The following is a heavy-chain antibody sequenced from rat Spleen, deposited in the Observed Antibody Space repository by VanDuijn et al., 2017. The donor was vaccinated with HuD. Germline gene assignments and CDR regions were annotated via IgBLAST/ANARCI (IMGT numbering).Heavy chain of an antibody. CDR2: ISYDGSST. CDR3: ASSITIAAISPYYYVMDA. J-gene: IGHJ4*01. D-gene: IGHD1-2*01. V-gene: IGHV5-29*01. Sequence: EVQLVESGGGLVQPGRSLKLSCAASGFTFSNYGMAWVRQAPTKGLEWVATISYDGSSTYYRDSVKGRFTISRDNAKSTLYLQMDSMRSEDTATYYCASSITIAAISPYYYVMDAWGQGASVTVSS. CDR1: GFTFSNYG.